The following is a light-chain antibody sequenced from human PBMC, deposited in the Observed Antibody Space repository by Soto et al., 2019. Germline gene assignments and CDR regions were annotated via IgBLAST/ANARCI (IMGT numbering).Light chain of an antibody. Sequence: QSALTQPASVSGSPGQSITISCTGTSSDVGAYNYVSWYQQYPGKAPKLMIHEVSKRPSGVSNRFSGSKSGNTASLTISGLQAEDEADYYCSSYTTKTTPGVFGGGTKLTVL. CDR3: SSYTTKTTPGV. V-gene: IGLV2-14*01. CDR2: EVS. J-gene: IGLJ2*01. CDR1: SSDVGAYNY.